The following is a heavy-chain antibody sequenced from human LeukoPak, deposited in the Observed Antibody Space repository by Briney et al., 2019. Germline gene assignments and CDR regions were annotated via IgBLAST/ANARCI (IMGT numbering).Heavy chain of an antibody. V-gene: IGHV3-21*04. D-gene: IGHD5-24*01. J-gene: IGHJ6*03. CDR2: INSSSSYI. CDR3: ARVPPPFTMYYMDV. CDR1: GFTFSSYS. Sequence: GGSLRLSCAASGFTFSSYSMNWVRQAPGKGLEWVSSINSSSSYIYYADSVKGRFTISRDNAKNSLYLQMNSLRAEDTAIYFCARVPPPFTMYYMDVWGKGTPVIVSS.